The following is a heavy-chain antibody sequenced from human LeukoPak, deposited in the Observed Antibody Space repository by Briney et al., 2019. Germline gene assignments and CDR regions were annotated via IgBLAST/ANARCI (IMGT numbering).Heavy chain of an antibody. Sequence: GGSLRLSCAASGFTFSSYALTWVRQAPGKGLEWVSSISDSGDRTHYADSVKGRFTISRVNSQNTLLLQMSNLRAEDTAVYYCANSSLGWGQGTLATVSS. V-gene: IGHV3-23*01. CDR1: GFTFSSYA. J-gene: IGHJ4*02. CDR3: ANSSLG. CDR2: ISDSGDRT.